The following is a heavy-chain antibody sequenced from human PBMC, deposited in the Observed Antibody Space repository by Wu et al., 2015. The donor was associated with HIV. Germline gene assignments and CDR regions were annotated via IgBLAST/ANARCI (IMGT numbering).Heavy chain of an antibody. V-gene: IGHV1-18*01. Sequence: EVKKPGASSEGLLRRLLVTLYQLCISWVRQAPGQGLEWMGWISAYNGNTNYAQKLQGRVTMTTDTSTSTAYMELRSLRSDDTAVYYCARDRECASTSCYSRANWFDPWGQGTLVTVSS. D-gene: IGHD2-2*01. CDR1: VTLYQLC. CDR2: ISAYNGNT. J-gene: IGHJ5*02. CDR3: ARDRECASTSCYSRANWFDP.